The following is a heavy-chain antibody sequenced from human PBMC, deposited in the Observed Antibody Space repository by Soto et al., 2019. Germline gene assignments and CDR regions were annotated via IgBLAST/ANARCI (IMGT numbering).Heavy chain of an antibody. CDR2: INHSGST. CDR1: GGSFSGYY. Sequence: SETLSLTCAVYGGSFSGYYWSWIRQPPGKGLEWIGEINHSGSTNYNPSLKSRVTISVDTSKNQFSLKLSSVTAADTAVYYCARGPYDFWSGYPGWGQGTLVTVSS. V-gene: IGHV4-34*01. J-gene: IGHJ4*02. CDR3: ARGPYDFWSGYPG. D-gene: IGHD3-3*01.